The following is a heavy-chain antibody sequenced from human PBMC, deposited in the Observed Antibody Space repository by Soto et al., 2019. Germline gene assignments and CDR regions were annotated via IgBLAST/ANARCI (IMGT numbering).Heavy chain of an antibody. CDR2: ISSSAYTI. J-gene: IGHJ4*02. CDR1: GFTFSSYE. D-gene: IGHD6-19*01. V-gene: IGHV3-48*03. Sequence: PGGSLRLTGAASGFTFSSYEMNWVRQAPGKGLEWVSYISSSAYTIYYADSVKGRFTISRDNAKNSLYLQMNSLRAEDTAIYHCARDKEAWLAGNQPFDYWGQGTLVTVSS. CDR3: ARDKEAWLAGNQPFDY.